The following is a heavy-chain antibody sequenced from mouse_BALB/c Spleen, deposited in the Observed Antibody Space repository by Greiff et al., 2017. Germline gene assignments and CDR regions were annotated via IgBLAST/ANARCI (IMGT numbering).Heavy chain of an antibody. CDR1: GFTFSSYG. CDR2: ISSGGSYT. Sequence: VQLQQSGGDLVKPGGSLKLSCAASGFTFSSYGMSWVRQTPDKRLEWVATISSGGSYTYYPDSVKGRFTISRDNAKNTLYLQMSSLKSEDTAMYYCARHGNNSLLRYYAMDYWGQGTSVTVSS. V-gene: IGHV5-6*01. D-gene: IGHD1-2*01. J-gene: IGHJ4*01. CDR3: ARHGNNSLLRYYAMDY.